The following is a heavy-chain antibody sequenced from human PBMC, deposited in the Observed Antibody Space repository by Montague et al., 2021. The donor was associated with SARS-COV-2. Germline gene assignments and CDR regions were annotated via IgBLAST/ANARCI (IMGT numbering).Heavy chain of an antibody. V-gene: IGHV4-39*01. CDR3: ARHRANAGSFDI. Sequence: SETLSLTCTVSGGSITVSRYDWGWIRQPPGKGLEWIGSVHYTGTTSYNESLKGRLTISVDTSENQSSLRMTSVTASDTAVYYCARHRANAGSFDIWGHGTLVTVSS. D-gene: IGHD1-1*01. CDR2: VHYTGTT. J-gene: IGHJ3*02. CDR1: GGSITVSRYD.